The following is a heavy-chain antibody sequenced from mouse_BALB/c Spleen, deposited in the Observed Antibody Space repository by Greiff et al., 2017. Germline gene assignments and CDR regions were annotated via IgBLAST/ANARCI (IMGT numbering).Heavy chain of an antibody. Sequence: QVQLQQSGAELARPGASVKLSCKASGYTFTDYYINWVKQRTGQGLEWIGEIYPGSGNTYYNEKFKGKATLTADKSSSTAYMQLSSLTSEDSAFYFCARSYYGNSFAYWGQGTLVTVSA. V-gene: IGHV1-77*01. J-gene: IGHJ3*01. CDR1: GYTFTDYY. CDR3: ARSYYGNSFAY. CDR2: IYPGSGNT. D-gene: IGHD2-10*01.